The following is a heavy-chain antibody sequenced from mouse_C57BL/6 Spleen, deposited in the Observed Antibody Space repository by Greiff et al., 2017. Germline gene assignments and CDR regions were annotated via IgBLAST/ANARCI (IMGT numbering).Heavy chain of an antibody. Sequence: QVQLQQPGAELVKPGASVKLSCKASGYTFTSYWMQWVKQRPGQGLEWIGEIDPSDSYTNYNQKFKGKATLTVDPASSTAYMQLSRLTSEDSAVYYCARSPDYYGSSPYYFDYWGQGTTLTVSS. V-gene: IGHV1-50*01. CDR1: GYTFTSYW. D-gene: IGHD1-1*01. CDR2: IDPSDSYT. CDR3: ARSPDYYGSSPYYFDY. J-gene: IGHJ2*01.